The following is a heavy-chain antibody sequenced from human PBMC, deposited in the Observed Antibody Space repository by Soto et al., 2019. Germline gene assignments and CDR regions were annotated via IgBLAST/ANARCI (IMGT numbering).Heavy chain of an antibody. CDR2: ISYDGNNK. D-gene: IGHD2-15*01. CDR3: ARAGCDGGSCYTLVGLRYGMDV. V-gene: IGHV3-30-3*01. Sequence: QVQLVESGGGVVQPGRSLRLSCAASGFTFSNYVMYWVRQAPGKVLEWVAVISYDGNNKYYADSVKGRFTISRDNSKNTLYLQMNSLRGEDTAVYYCARAGCDGGSCYTLVGLRYGMDVWGQGTTVTVSS. J-gene: IGHJ6*02. CDR1: GFTFSNYV.